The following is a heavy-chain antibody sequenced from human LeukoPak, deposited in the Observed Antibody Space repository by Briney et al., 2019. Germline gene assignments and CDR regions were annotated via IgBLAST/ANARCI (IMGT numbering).Heavy chain of an antibody. Sequence: GGSLRLSCAASGFSFSSYSMNWVRQAPGKGLQWVSSISSSSSYIYFADSLKGRFTISRDNAKNSLYLQMNSLRAEDTAVYYCARHDFWSGRAFDYWGQGTLVTVSS. D-gene: IGHD3-3*01. V-gene: IGHV3-21*01. CDR1: GFSFSSYS. J-gene: IGHJ4*02. CDR2: ISSSSSYI. CDR3: ARHDFWSGRAFDY.